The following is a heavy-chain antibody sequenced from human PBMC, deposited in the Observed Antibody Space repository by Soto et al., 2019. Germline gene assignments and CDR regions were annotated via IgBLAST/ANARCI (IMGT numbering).Heavy chain of an antibody. J-gene: IGHJ5*02. CDR1: GYTFTSYG. Sequence: ASVKVSCKASGYTFTSYGISWVRQAPGQGLEWMGWISAYNGNTNYAQKLQGRVTMTTDTSTSTAYMELSRLRSDDTAVYYCARLSRGYCSSTSCPGWFDPWGQGTLVTVYS. D-gene: IGHD2-2*01. CDR3: ARLSRGYCSSTSCPGWFDP. CDR2: ISAYNGNT. V-gene: IGHV1-18*04.